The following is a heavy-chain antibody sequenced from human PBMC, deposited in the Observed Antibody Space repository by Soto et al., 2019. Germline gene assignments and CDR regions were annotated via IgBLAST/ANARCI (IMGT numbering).Heavy chain of an antibody. V-gene: IGHV1-3*01. D-gene: IGHD6-19*01. CDR2: INAGNGNT. CDR3: ARDSPSTGYSSGWYGGWFDP. J-gene: IGHJ5*02. CDR1: GYTFTSYA. Sequence: QVQLVQSGAEVKKPGASVKVSCTASGYTFTSYAMHWVRQAPGQRLEWMGWINAGNGNTKYSQKFQGRVTITRDTSASTAYMELSSLRSEDTAVYYCARDSPSTGYSSGWYGGWFDPWGQGTLVTVSS.